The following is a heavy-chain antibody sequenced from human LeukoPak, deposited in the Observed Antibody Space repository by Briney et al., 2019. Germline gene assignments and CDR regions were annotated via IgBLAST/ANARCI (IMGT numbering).Heavy chain of an antibody. CDR2: IKQGGSEK. J-gene: IGHJ4*02. CDR3: ARDIVVVTAYFEY. D-gene: IGHD2-21*02. Sequence: GGSLRLSCAASGFTFSSYWMSWVRQAPGNGLEWVANIKQGGSEKYYVDSVKGRFTISRDNAKNSLYLQMNSLRAEDTAVYYCARDIVVVTAYFEYWGQGTLVTVSS. V-gene: IGHV3-7*03. CDR1: GFTFSSYW.